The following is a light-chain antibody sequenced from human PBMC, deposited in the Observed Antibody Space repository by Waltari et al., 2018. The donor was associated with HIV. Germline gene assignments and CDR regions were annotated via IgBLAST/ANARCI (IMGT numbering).Light chain of an antibody. CDR1: ALPKRY. Sequence: SYELTQPPSVSVPPGQTARITCSGDALPKRYTYRYQQKSGQAPVLVIHEDNQRPSGIPERFSGSSAGTMATLTINGAQVGDEADYYCYSTGSSDNYGVFGGGTKLTVL. J-gene: IGLJ3*02. CDR2: EDN. CDR3: YSTGSSDNYGV. V-gene: IGLV3-10*01.